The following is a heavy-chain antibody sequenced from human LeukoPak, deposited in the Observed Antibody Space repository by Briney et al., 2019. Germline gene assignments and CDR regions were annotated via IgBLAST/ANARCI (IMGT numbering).Heavy chain of an antibody. D-gene: IGHD6-13*01. V-gene: IGHV3-15*01. CDR1: GFTFSNAW. CDR3: AKKLGEQQPVDY. CDR2: IKSKTDGGTT. J-gene: IGHJ4*02. Sequence: GGSLRLSCAASGFTFSNAWMSWVRQAPGKGLEWVGRIKSKTDGGTTDYAAPVKGRFTISRDDSQNTLYLQMNSLRAEDTAVYYCAKKLGEQQPVDYWGQGTLVTVSS.